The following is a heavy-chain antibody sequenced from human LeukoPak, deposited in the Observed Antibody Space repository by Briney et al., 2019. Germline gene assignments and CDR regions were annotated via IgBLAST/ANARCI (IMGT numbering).Heavy chain of an antibody. V-gene: IGHV3-30*02. CDR3: AKSVPAIRGEIDY. CDR2: MRYDGSNK. Sequence: GGSLRLSCAASGFTFSSYGMHWVRQAPGKGLEWVAFMRYDGSNKNYVDSVKGRFTISRDNSKNTLYLQMNSLRAEDTAVYYCAKSVPAIRGEIDYWGQGTLVTVSS. J-gene: IGHJ4*02. CDR1: GFTFSSYG. D-gene: IGHD3-10*01.